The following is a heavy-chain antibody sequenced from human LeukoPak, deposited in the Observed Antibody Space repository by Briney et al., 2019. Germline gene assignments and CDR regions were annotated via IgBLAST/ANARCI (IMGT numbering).Heavy chain of an antibody. J-gene: IGHJ4*02. V-gene: IGHV3-21*01. CDR1: GFTFSSYS. CDR3: ARVHIVVGAGFDY. CDR2: ISSSSSYI. Sequence: GGSLRLSCAASGFTFSSYSMNWVRQAPGKGLEWVSSISSSSSYIYYADSVKGRFTISRDNAKNSLYLQMNSLRAEDTAVYYCARVHIVVGAGFDYWGQGTLVTVSS. D-gene: IGHD2-21*01.